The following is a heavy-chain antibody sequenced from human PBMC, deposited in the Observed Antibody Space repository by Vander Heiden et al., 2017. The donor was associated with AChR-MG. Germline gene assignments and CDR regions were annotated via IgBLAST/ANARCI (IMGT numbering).Heavy chain of an antibody. CDR3: ARVTGVTTSVYYYYGMDV. D-gene: IGHD4-17*01. J-gene: IGHJ6*02. CDR1: GGSISSGGYY. V-gene: IGHV4-31*03. Sequence: QVQLQESGPGLVKPSQTLSLPCTVSGGSISSGGYYWSWIRQHPGKGLGWIGYIYYSGSTYYNPSLKSRVTISVDTSKNQFPLKLSSVTAADTAVYYCARVTGVTTSVYYYYGMDVWGQGTTVTVSS. CDR2: IYYSGST.